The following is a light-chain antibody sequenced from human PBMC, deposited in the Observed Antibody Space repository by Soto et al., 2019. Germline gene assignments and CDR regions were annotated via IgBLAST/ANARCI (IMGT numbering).Light chain of an antibody. Sequence: GLTESPATLSVSPGETATLSCRASQSVSSNLAWYQQKPGQAPRLLIYGASTRATGIPARFSGSGSGTEFTLTISSLQSEDFAVYYCQHYSNWPPWTFGRGTKVDNK. J-gene: IGKJ1*01. CDR1: QSVSSN. CDR3: QHYSNWPPWT. CDR2: GAS. V-gene: IGKV3-15*01.